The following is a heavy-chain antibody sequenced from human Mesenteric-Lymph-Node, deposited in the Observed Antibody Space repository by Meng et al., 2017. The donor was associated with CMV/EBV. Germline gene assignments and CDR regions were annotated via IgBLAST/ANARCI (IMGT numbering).Heavy chain of an antibody. CDR2: IIPILGIA. Sequence: SVKVSCKASGGTFSSYAISWVRQAPGQGLEWMGGIIPILGIANYAQKFQGRVTITADKSTSTAYMELSSLRSEDTAVYYCAKTGGGYDFWTGSIYFDFWGQGSLVTVSS. CDR1: GGTFSSYA. CDR3: AKTGGGYDFWTGSIYFDF. D-gene: IGHD3-3*01. V-gene: IGHV1-69*10. J-gene: IGHJ4*02.